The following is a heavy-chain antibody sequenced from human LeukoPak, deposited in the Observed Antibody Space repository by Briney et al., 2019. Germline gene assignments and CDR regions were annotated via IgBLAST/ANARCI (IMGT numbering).Heavy chain of an antibody. CDR2: ISWNSGSI. J-gene: IGHJ4*02. CDR3: AKERRAARSDLMH. D-gene: IGHD3-16*01. V-gene: IGHV3-9*01. Sequence: GGSLRLSCAASGFTFDDYAMHWVRHAPGKGLEWVSGISWNSGSIGYADSVKGRFTISRDNAKNSLYLQMNSLRAEDTALYYCAKERRAARSDLMHWGQGTLVTVSS. CDR1: GFTFDDYA.